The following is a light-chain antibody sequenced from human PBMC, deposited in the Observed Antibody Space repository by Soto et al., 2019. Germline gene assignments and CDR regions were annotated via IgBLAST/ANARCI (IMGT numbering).Light chain of an antibody. CDR2: DAS. CDR1: QDISNN. J-gene: IGKJ4*01. Sequence: DIQMTQSPFSLCASVGERVPITWQARQDISNNSDWYQQNPGKVPKLLIYDASNLETGVPSRFSGSGSGTDFTSTISSLRPEDIATYYCQQYDNLPLTFGGGTKVDI. CDR3: QQYDNLPLT. V-gene: IGKV1-33*01.